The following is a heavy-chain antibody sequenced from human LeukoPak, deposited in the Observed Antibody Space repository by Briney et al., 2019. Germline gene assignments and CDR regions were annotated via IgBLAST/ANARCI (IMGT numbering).Heavy chain of an antibody. CDR1: GYTFTSYG. CDR3: ARVRPYCSSTSCYHYYYMDV. CDR2: ISAYNGNT. V-gene: IGHV1-18*01. J-gene: IGHJ6*03. D-gene: IGHD2-2*01. Sequence: ASVKVSCKASGYTFTSYGISWVRQAPGQGLEWMGWISAYNGNTNYAQKLQGRVTMTTDTSTSTAYMELRSLRSDDTAAYYCARVRPYCSSTSCYHYYYMDVWGKGTTVTVSS.